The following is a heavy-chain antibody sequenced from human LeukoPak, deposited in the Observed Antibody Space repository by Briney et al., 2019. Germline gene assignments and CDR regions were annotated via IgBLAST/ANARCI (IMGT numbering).Heavy chain of an antibody. CDR1: GGAFRSFY. J-gene: IGHJ4*02. CDR2: VNHSGST. V-gene: IGHV4-34*01. D-gene: IGHD3-3*01. Sequence: SETLSLTCAVSGGAFRSFYWSWVRQSPGKGLEWIGEVNHSGSTKYNPSLKGRVSISFDMSATHFSLKLSSVTAADTAVYYCARGVFGVVVGLDYWGQGTLVTVSS. CDR3: ARGVFGVVVGLDY.